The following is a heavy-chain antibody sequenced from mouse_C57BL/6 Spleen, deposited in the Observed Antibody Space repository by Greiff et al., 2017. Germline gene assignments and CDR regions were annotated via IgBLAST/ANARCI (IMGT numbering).Heavy chain of an antibody. CDR1: GFTFSSYG. D-gene: IGHD2-3*01. CDR2: ISSGGSYT. V-gene: IGHV5-6*01. J-gene: IGHJ2*01. CDR3: ARDHDGTTRDYFDY. Sequence: VQLKESGGDLVKPGGSLKLSCAASGFTFSSYGMSWVRQTPDKRLEWVATISSGGSYTYYPDSVKGRFTISRDNAKNTLYLQMSSLKSEDTAMYYCARDHDGTTRDYFDYWGQGTTLTVSS.